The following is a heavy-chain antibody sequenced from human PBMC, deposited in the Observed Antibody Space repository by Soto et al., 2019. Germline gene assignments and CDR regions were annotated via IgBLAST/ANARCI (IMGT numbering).Heavy chain of an antibody. Sequence: QVQLMEFGGGVVQPGRSLRLSCVASGFTFNKYVMHWVRQAPGKGLEWVAIISYDGSNKYYADSVRGRFTISRDNSKNTLYVQMNSLRAEDTAVYYCAASLRVRELSLGGFWGQGSLVTVSS. CDR3: AASLRVRELSLGGF. J-gene: IGHJ4*02. CDR2: ISYDGSNK. D-gene: IGHD3-16*02. V-gene: IGHV3-30*03. CDR1: GFTFNKYV.